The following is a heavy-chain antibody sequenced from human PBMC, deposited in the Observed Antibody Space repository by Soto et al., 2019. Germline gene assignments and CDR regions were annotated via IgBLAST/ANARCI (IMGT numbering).Heavy chain of an antibody. CDR1: GFTFSGSA. J-gene: IGHJ4*02. Sequence: GGSVRLSCAASGFTFSGSAMHWVRQASGKGLEWVGRIRSKANSYATAYAASVKGRFTISRDDSKNTAYLQMNSLKTEDTAVYYCTAEDSSGYPGGGYWGQGTLVTVSS. V-gene: IGHV3-73*01. CDR2: IRSKANSYAT. CDR3: TAEDSSGYPGGGY. D-gene: IGHD3-22*01.